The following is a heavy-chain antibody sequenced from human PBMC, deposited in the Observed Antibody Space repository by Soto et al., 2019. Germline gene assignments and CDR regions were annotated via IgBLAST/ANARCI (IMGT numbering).Heavy chain of an antibody. D-gene: IGHD3-10*01. CDR1: GYTFTSYA. J-gene: IGHJ5*02. CDR3: ARDKSGENWFDP. CDR2: INAGNGNT. Sequence: ASVKVSCKASGYTFTSYAMHWVRQAPGQRLEWMGWINAGNGNTKYSQKFQGRVTITRDTSASTAYMELSSLRSEDTAVYYCARDKSGENWFDPWGQGTLVTVSS. V-gene: IGHV1-3*01.